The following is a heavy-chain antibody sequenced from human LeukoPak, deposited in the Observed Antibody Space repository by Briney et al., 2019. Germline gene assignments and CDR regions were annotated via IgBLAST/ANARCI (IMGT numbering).Heavy chain of an antibody. CDR1: GYTFTSYD. Sequence: ASVKDSCMASGYTFTSYDSNWVGQATGQGREWMGGMNPNSGNTGYAQKFQGRVTITGNTSISTAYMELSSLRSEDTAVYYCARSQGIDWGQRTLVTVSS. J-gene: IGHJ4*02. CDR2: MNPNSGNT. D-gene: IGHD2/OR15-2a*01. CDR3: ARSQGID. V-gene: IGHV1-8*03.